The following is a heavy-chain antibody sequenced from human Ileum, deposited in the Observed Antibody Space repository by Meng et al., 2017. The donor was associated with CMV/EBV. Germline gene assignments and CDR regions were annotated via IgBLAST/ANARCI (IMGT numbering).Heavy chain of an antibody. CDR1: GFTFSSYA. CDR3: ATSEITTSFDY. J-gene: IGHJ4*02. Sequence: LSCAGSGFTFSSYAMSWVRQAPGKGLEWVSAISASGGSTYCADSVKGRFTISRDNSKNTLYLQMNSLRAEDSAVYYCATSEITTSFDYWGQGTLVTVSS. V-gene: IGHV3-23*01. CDR2: ISASGGST. D-gene: IGHD4-11*01.